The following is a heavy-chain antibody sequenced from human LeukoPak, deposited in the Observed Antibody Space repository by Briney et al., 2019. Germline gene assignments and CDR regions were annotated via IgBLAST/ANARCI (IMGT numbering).Heavy chain of an antibody. D-gene: IGHD1-26*01. Sequence: SETLSLTCTVSGGSISSNYWSWVRQPPGKGLEWIAYVSYSGRINYNPSLKSRVTISLDTSRNQFSLKLSSVTAADTAFYYCARYIVSYPHDAFDIWGQGTMVTVSS. J-gene: IGHJ3*02. CDR2: VSYSGRI. CDR1: GGSISSNY. CDR3: ARYIVSYPHDAFDI. V-gene: IGHV4-59*01.